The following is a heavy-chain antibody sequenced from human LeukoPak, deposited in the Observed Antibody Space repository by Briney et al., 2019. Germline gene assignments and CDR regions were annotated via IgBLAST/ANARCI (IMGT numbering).Heavy chain of an antibody. CDR1: GGTFSSYA. CDR2: IVPIVGTA. CDR3: ARDREQPAWDAFDI. D-gene: IGHD1-26*01. V-gene: IGHV1-69*01. Sequence: SVKVSCEASGGTFSSYAISWVRQAPGQGFEWMGGIVPIVGTANYAQKFQGRVTITEDESTSTAYMELSSLRSEDTAVYYCARDREQPAWDAFDIWGQGTMVTVSS. J-gene: IGHJ3*02.